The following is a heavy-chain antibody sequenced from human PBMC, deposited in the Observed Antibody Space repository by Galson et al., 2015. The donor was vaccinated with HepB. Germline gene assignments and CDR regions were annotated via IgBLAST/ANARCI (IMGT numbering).Heavy chain of an antibody. Sequence: SLRLSCAASGFTFSSYAMSWVRQAPGKGLEWVSAISGSGGSTYYADSVRGRFTISRDNSKNTLYLQMNSLRAEDTAVYYCARGYGSGSYGAFDIWGQGTMVTVSS. J-gene: IGHJ3*02. V-gene: IGHV3-23*01. CDR2: ISGSGGST. D-gene: IGHD3-10*01. CDR3: ARGYGSGSYGAFDI. CDR1: GFTFSSYA.